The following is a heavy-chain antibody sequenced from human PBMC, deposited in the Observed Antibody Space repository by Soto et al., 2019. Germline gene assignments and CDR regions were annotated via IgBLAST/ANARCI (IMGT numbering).Heavy chain of an antibody. D-gene: IGHD4-17*01. V-gene: IGHV4-59*01. CDR1: GGSISSYY. J-gene: IGHJ3*02. Sequence: QVQLQESGPGLVKPSETLSLTCTVSGGSISSYYWSWIRQPPGKGLEWIGYIYYSGSTNYNPSLNRRVTISVATSNNQFSLKLSSVTAPDTAVYYCARQYGVCVRGAFDIWGQGTMVTVSS. CDR2: IYYSGST. CDR3: ARQYGVCVRGAFDI.